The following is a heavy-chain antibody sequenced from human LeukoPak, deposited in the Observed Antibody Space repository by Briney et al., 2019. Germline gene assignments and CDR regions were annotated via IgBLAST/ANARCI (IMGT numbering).Heavy chain of an antibody. D-gene: IGHD5-18*01. J-gene: IGHJ4*02. CDR3: ARDVGYTAMMPDY. CDR2: IIPIFGTA. Sequence: GASVKVSCKASGGTFSSYAISWVRQAPGQGLEWMGGIIPIFGTANYAQKFQGRVTITADESTSTAYMELSSLRSEDTAVYYCARDVGYTAMMPDYWGQGTLVTVSS. V-gene: IGHV1-69*13. CDR1: GGTFSSYA.